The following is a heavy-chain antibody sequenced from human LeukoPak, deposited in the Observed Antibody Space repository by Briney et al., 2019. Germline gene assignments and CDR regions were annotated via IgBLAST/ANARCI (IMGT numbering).Heavy chain of an antibody. V-gene: IGHV1-58*01. CDR3: AAGLKLWFGELSAFDI. CDR2: IVVGSGNT. J-gene: IGHJ3*02. Sequence: SVKVSCKASGFTFTSSAVQWVRQARGQRLEWIGWIVVGSGNTNYAQEFQERVTITRDMSTSTAYMELSSLRSEDTAVYYCAAGLKLWFGELSAFDIWGQGTMVTVSS. CDR1: GFTFTSSA. D-gene: IGHD3-10*01.